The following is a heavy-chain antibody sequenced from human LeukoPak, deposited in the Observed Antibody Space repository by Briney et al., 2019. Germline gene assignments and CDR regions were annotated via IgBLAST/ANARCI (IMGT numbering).Heavy chain of an antibody. J-gene: IGHJ4*02. CDR2: IWYDGSNK. CDR1: GFTFSSYG. D-gene: IGHD3-16*02. CDR3: AKVVAVVTFGGVISN. Sequence: PGGSLRLSCAASGFTFSSYGMHWVRQAPGKGLEWVAVIWYDGSNKYYADSVKGRFTISRDNSKNTLYLQMNSLRAEDAAVYYCAKVVAVVTFGGVISNWGQGTLVTVSS. V-gene: IGHV3-33*06.